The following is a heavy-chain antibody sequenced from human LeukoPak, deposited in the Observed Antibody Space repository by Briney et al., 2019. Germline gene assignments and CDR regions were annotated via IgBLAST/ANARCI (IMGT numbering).Heavy chain of an antibody. J-gene: IGHJ6*03. Sequence: SETLSLTCTVSGGSISSYYWSWIRQPPGKGLEWIGYIYYSESTNYNPSLKSRVTISVDTSKNQFSLKLSSVTAADTAVYYCARGISRCYYMDVWGKGTTVTVSS. CDR2: IYYSEST. CDR1: GGSISSYY. V-gene: IGHV4-59*01. CDR3: ARGISRCYYMDV. D-gene: IGHD2-21*01.